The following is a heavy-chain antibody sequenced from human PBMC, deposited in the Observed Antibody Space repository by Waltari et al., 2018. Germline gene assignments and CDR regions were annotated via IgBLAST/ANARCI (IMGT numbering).Heavy chain of an antibody. Sequence: EVKLVESGRGLVQPGGSLRLSCAASGFTFNNYWMTWVRQAPGKGLEWVANIKQDGSVKYYVDSVKGRFTISRDNAKNSVYLQMNSLRAEDTAVYYCARIGYSSSSLDYWGQGTLVTVSS. CDR2: IKQDGSVK. J-gene: IGHJ4*02. CDR3: ARIGYSSSSLDY. V-gene: IGHV3-7*01. CDR1: GFTFNNYW. D-gene: IGHD6-6*01.